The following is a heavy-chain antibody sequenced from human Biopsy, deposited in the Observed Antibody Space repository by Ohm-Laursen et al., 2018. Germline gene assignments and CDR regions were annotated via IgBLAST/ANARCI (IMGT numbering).Heavy chain of an antibody. J-gene: IGHJ6*02. Sequence: GTLSLTCTVSSGSISGYYWTWIRQAPGKGLEFIGYVYSSGSTNYNPSLKSRATISLDTSRNQVSLRLSSMTAADTAVYYCARGIAVVRSLDVWGQGTTVAVSS. CDR1: SGSISGYY. CDR2: VYSSGST. V-gene: IGHV4-59*08. D-gene: IGHD5-18*01. CDR3: ARGIAVVRSLDV.